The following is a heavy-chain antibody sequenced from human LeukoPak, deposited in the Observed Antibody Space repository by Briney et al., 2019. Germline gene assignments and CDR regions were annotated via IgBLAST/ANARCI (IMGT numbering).Heavy chain of an antibody. J-gene: IGHJ3*02. V-gene: IGHV3-33*01. CDR1: GFXLSTYG. D-gene: IGHD3-10*01. CDR3: TGDKGSGSYLGAFDI. Sequence: GGSLRLSCAASGFXLSTYGIHWVRRAPGKGLEWVASIWSDGTNERYADSVKGRSTISRDNSKNTLFLQMNSLRAEDTAVYYCTGDKGSGSYLGAFDIWGQGTMVTVSS. CDR2: IWSDGTNE.